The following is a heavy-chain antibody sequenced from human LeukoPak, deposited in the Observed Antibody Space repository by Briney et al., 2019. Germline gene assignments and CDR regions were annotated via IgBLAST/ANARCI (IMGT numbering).Heavy chain of an antibody. Sequence: RGSLRLSCAASGFTFSSYAMSWVRQAPGKGLEWVSAISGSGGSTYYADSLKGRFTISRDNSKNTLYLQMNSLRAEDTAVYYCAKDSLIAVAGTRPWWYFDLWGRGTLVTVSS. CDR3: AKDSLIAVAGTRPWWYFDL. CDR1: GFTFSSYA. D-gene: IGHD6-19*01. V-gene: IGHV3-23*01. CDR2: ISGSGGST. J-gene: IGHJ2*01.